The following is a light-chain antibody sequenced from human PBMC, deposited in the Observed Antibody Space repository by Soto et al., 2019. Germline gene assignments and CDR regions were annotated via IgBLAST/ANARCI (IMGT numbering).Light chain of an antibody. CDR2: GNN. V-gene: IGLV1-40*01. CDR1: SSNIGAPFD. J-gene: IGLJ2*01. Sequence: QSVLTQPPSVSGAPGQRVTISCTGSSSNIGAPFDVHWYQHLPGTAPKVLIYGNNNRPSGVPDRFPASKSGTSASLAITGLQAEDEADYYCQSYDSSLSVSVFGGGTKVTVL. CDR3: QSYDSSLSVSV.